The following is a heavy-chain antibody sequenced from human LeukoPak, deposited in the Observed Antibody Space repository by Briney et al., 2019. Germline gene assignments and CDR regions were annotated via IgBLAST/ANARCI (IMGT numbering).Heavy chain of an antibody. CDR1: GFTVSGNY. D-gene: IGHD5-18*01. J-gene: IGHJ4*02. CDR2: IYSGGST. CDR3: ARRPTAMANHFDY. V-gene: IGHV3-66*02. Sequence: GGSLRLSCAASGFTVSGNYMTWVGQAPGKGLEGVAVIYSGGSTYYADSVKGRFTISRDSSENTLYLQMNSLRPEDTAVYYCARRPTAMANHFDYWGQGTLVTVSS.